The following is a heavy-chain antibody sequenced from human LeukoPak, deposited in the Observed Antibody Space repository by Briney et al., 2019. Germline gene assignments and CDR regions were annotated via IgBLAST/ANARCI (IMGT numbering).Heavy chain of an antibody. CDR1: GDSISRTGYY. J-gene: IGHJ4*02. D-gene: IGHD6-19*01. Sequence: SETLSLTSTVSGDSISRTGYYWGWIRQPPGKGLEWIGIMYYSGSRYYNPSLKSRISMSVDTSKNQLSLNLNSLTAADTAVYYCGRTPLVEYSSGWFDYWGQGILVTVSS. CDR3: GRTPLVEYSSGWFDY. V-gene: IGHV4-39*01. CDR2: MYYSGSR.